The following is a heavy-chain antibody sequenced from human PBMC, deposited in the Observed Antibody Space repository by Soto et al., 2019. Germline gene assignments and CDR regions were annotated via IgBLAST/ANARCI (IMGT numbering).Heavy chain of an antibody. CDR2: ISAYNGNT. Sequence: GASLKVSCKASVYTFPSYGISWVRQAPGQGLEWMGWISAYNGNTNYAQKLQGRVTMTTDTSTSTAYMELRSLRSDDTAVYYCVRVSLDYDSSGYYPRSYYGMDVWGQGTTVTVSS. CDR1: VYTFPSYG. V-gene: IGHV1-18*01. CDR3: VRVSLDYDSSGYYPRSYYGMDV. D-gene: IGHD3-22*01. J-gene: IGHJ6*02.